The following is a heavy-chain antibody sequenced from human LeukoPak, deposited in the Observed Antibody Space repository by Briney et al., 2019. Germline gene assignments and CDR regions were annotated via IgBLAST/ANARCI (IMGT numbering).Heavy chain of an antibody. CDR2: ISGDSDNK. J-gene: IGHJ4*02. V-gene: IGHV3-43*02. Sequence: GGSLRLSCAASGFNVAAYAMYWVRQPPGKSLEWVSLISGDSDNKYSAASVKGRFTISRDNSTNSLFLQMNSLTTEDTALYYCAIAYESGSFYRAFAYWGQGALVTVSS. D-gene: IGHD3-10*01. CDR3: AIAYESGSFYRAFAY. CDR1: GFNVAAYA.